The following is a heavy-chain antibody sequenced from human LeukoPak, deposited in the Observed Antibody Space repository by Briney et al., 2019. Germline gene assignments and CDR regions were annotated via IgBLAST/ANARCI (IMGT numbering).Heavy chain of an antibody. J-gene: IGHJ4*02. D-gene: IGHD4-17*01. CDR3: ARTNGDLDY. CDR2: MNPNSGNT. Sequence: ASVKVSCKASGYTFTNYDINWVRQATGQGLEWMGWMNPNSGNTGYAQNFQGRVTMTRDTSISTAYMQAASLRSEDTAIYYCARTNGDLDYWGQGTLVTVSS. V-gene: IGHV1-8*01. CDR1: GYTFTNYD.